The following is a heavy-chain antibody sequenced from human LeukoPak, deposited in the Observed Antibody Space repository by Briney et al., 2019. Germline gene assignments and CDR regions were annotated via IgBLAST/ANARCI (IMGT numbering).Heavy chain of an antibody. CDR3: ARVSYDSSGYYLYYFDY. Sequence: GASVKVSCKASGYTFTSYFLHWVRQAPGQGLEWMGIINPSGGSTSYAQKFQARVTMTRDTSTSTVYKELSSPRSEDTAVYYCARVSYDSSGYYLYYFDYWGQGTLVTVSS. CDR2: INPSGGST. D-gene: IGHD3-22*01. V-gene: IGHV1-46*01. CDR1: GYTFTSYF. J-gene: IGHJ4*02.